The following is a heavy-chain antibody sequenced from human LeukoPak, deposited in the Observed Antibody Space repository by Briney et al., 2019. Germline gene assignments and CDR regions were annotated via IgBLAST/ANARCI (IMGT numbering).Heavy chain of an antibody. D-gene: IGHD5-18*01. CDR3: ARDRSQRAYSYGPDGE. Sequence: GGSLRLSRAASGFTFSSYAMHWVRQAPGKGLEWAAVISYDGSNKFYADSVKGRFTISRDNSKNTLFLQMNSLRAEDTAVYYCARDRSQRAYSYGPDGEWGQGTLVTVSS. V-gene: IGHV3-30*01. CDR2: ISYDGSNK. CDR1: GFTFSSYA. J-gene: IGHJ4*02.